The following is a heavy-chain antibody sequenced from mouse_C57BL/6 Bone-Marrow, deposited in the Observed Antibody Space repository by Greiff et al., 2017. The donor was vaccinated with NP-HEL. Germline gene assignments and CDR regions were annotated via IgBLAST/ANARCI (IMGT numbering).Heavy chain of an antibody. J-gene: IGHJ3*01. D-gene: IGHD2-1*01. CDR1: GYTFTSYG. CDR3: ARCGYGNYGAY. Sequence: QVQLQQSGAELARPGASVKLSCKASGYTFTSYGISWVKQRTGQGLEWIGEIYPRSGNTYYNEKFNGKATLTADKSSSTAYMELRSLTSEDSAVYFCARCGYGNYGAYWGQGTLVTVSA. V-gene: IGHV1-81*01. CDR2: IYPRSGNT.